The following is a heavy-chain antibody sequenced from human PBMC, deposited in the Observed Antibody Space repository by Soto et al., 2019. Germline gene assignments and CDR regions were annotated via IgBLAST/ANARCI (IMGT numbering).Heavy chain of an antibody. CDR2: IYYSGST. D-gene: IGHD3-3*01. Sequence: PSETLSLTCTVSGGSISSSSYYWGWIRQPPGKGLEWIGSIYYSGSTYYNPSLKSRVTISVDTSKNQFSLKLSSVTAADTAVYYCASLTYYDFWSGPPAYYYYYMDVWSKGTTVTVSS. J-gene: IGHJ6*03. CDR1: GGSISSSSYY. CDR3: ASLTYYDFWSGPPAYYYYYMDV. V-gene: IGHV4-39*01.